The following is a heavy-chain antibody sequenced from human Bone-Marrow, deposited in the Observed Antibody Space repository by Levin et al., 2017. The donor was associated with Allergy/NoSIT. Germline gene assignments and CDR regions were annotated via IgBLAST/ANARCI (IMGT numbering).Heavy chain of an antibody. CDR2: IVPFTGNT. J-gene: IGHJ4*02. Sequence: GASVKVSCKASGFTFNNRYIHWVRQAPGQALEWMGWIVPFTGNTKYAPKFQDRVTMSRDKSLTTAYIDLSSLTSEDTATYYCATGRDFGGTPEYWGQGTRVTVSS. V-gene: IGHV1-45*02. D-gene: IGHD4/OR15-4a*01. CDR1: GFTFNNRY. CDR3: ATGRDFGGTPEY.